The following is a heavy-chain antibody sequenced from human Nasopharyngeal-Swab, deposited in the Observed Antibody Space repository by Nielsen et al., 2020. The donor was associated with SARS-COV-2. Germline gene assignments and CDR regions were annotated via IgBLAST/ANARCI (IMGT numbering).Heavy chain of an antibody. CDR1: GFTFTSSA. J-gene: IGHJ4*02. Sequence: SVKVSCKASGFTFTSSAVQWVRQARGQRLEWIGWIVAGSGNTNYAQKFQERVTITGDMSTSTAYMELSSLRSEDTAVYYCAADSTRDDYGGNGVDYFDYWGQGTLVTVSS. D-gene: IGHD4-23*01. CDR3: AADSTRDDYGGNGVDYFDY. V-gene: IGHV1-58*01. CDR2: IVAGSGNT.